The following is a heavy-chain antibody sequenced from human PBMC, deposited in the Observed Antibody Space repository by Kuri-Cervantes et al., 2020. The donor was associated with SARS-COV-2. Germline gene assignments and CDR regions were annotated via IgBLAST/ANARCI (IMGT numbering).Heavy chain of an antibody. Sequence: LRLSCTVSGGSISSSSYYWSWIRQPAGKGLEWIGRIYTSGSTNYNPSLKSRVTMSVDTSKNQFSLKLSSVTAADTAVYYCARVTTIFRDAFDIWGQGTMVTVSS. D-gene: IGHD3-3*01. CDR1: GGSISSSSYY. CDR2: IYTSGST. V-gene: IGHV4-61*02. J-gene: IGHJ3*02. CDR3: ARVTTIFRDAFDI.